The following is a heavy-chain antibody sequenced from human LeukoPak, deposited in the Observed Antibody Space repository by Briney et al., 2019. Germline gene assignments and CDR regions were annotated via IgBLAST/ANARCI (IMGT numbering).Heavy chain of an antibody. CDR1: GGSISSSSYY. D-gene: IGHD6-13*01. J-gene: IGHJ2*01. CDR3: ARGGGPYEAAVADWYFDL. V-gene: IGHV4-39*07. Sequence: SETLSLTCTVSGGSISSSSYYWGWIRQPPGKGLEWIGSIYYSGSTYYNPSLKSRVTISVDTSKNQFSLKLSSVTAADTAVYYCARGGGPYEAAVADWYFDLWGRGTLVTVSS. CDR2: IYYSGST.